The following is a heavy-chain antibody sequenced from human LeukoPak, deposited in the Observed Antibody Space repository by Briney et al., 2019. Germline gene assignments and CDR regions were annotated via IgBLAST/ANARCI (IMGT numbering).Heavy chain of an antibody. D-gene: IGHD2-21*02. CDR1: GYTFTGNH. J-gene: IGHJ4*02. CDR2: INPNSGGT. Sequence: GASVKVSCKSSGYTFTGNHMHWVRQAPGQGLEWMGWINPNSGGTNYAQKFQGRVIMTRDTSISTAYMELSRLGSDDTAVYYCARGGSTDSIHSCGGNCYFLDYWSQGTLVTVSS. V-gene: IGHV1-2*02. CDR3: ARGGSTDSIHSCGGNCYFLDY.